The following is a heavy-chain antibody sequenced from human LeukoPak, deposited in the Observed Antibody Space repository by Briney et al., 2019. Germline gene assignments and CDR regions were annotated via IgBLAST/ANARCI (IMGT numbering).Heavy chain of an antibody. Sequence: ASVKVSCKASGYTFTSYYMHWARQAPGQGLEWMGMIYPRDGSTSYAQKFQGRVTVTRDTSMSTVHMELSGLRSEDTAVYYCARDQEGFDYWGQGTLVTVSS. V-gene: IGHV1-46*01. J-gene: IGHJ4*02. CDR2: IYPRDGST. CDR3: ARDQEGFDY. CDR1: GYTFTSYY.